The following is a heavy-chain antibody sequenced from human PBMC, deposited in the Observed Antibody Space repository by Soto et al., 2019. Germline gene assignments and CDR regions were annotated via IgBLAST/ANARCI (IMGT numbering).Heavy chain of an antibody. CDR1: GFTFSSYG. D-gene: IGHD3-22*01. J-gene: IGHJ6*02. Sequence: QVQLVESGGGVVQPGRSLRLSCAASGFTFSSYGMHWVRQAPGKGLEWVAGISYDGSNKYYADSVKGRFTISRDNSKNTLYVQMNSMRAEDRGVYYCAKALDSSGQYGMDVWGQGTTVTVSS. V-gene: IGHV3-30*18. CDR3: AKALDSSGQYGMDV. CDR2: ISYDGSNK.